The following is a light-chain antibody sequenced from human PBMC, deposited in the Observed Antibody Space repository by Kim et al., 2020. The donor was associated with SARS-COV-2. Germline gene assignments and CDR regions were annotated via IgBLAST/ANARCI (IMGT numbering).Light chain of an antibody. V-gene: IGLV7-43*01. CDR1: TGAVTSGYY. CDR2: STS. Sequence: PGGTVTLTCATSTGAVTSGYYPNWFQQKPGQVPRALIYSTSNKHPWTTARFSGSLLGDKAALTLSGVQPEDEAEYYCLLYYGGAQVFGGGTQLTVL. J-gene: IGLJ3*02. CDR3: LLYYGGAQV.